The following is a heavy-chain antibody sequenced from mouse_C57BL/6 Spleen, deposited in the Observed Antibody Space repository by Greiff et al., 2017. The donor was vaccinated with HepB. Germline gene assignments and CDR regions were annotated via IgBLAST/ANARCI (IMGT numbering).Heavy chain of an antibody. CDR1: GYTFTSYW. D-gene: IGHD2-14*01. CDR2: INPSSGYT. Sequence: QVQLKESGAELAKPGASVKLSCKASGYTFTSYWLHWVQQRPGQGLEWIGYINPSSGYTKYNQKFKDKATLTADKSSSTAYMQLSSLTYEDSAVYYCARYRDSAWFAYWGQGTLVTVSA. J-gene: IGHJ3*01. CDR3: ARYRDSAWFAY. V-gene: IGHV1-7*01.